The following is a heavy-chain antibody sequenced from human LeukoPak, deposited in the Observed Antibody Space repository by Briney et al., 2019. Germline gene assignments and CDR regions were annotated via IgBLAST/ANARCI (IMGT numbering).Heavy chain of an antibody. J-gene: IGHJ2*01. Sequence: GGSLRLSCAASGFTFSSYSMNWVRRAPGKGLEWVSSISGSGGSTYYADSVKGRITISRDNSKNTLYLQMSSLRAEDTAVYYCAKGGPSHWYFDLWGRGTLVIFSS. CDR1: GFTFSSYS. D-gene: IGHD6-6*01. CDR3: AKGGPSHWYFDL. CDR2: ISGSGGST. V-gene: IGHV3-23*01.